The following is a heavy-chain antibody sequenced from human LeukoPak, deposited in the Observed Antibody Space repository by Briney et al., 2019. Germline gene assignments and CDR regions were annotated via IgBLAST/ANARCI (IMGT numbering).Heavy chain of an antibody. D-gene: IGHD5-24*01. V-gene: IGHV1-2*06. J-gene: IGHJ4*02. CDR3: ARGLLEMATMLSYFDY. CDR1: GYTFTGYY. CDR2: INPNSGGT. Sequence: GASVKVSCKASGYTFTGYYMHWVRQAPGQGLEWMGRINPNSGGTNYAQKFQGRVTMTRDTSISTAYMELSRLRSDDTAVYYCARGLLEMATMLSYFDYWGQGTLVTVSS.